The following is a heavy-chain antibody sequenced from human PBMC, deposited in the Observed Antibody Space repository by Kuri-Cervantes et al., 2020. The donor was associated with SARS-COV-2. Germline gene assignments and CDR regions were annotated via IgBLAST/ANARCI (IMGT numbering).Heavy chain of an antibody. CDR1: GLTFSSYG. D-gene: IGHD6-13*01. CDR2: IWYDGSNK. V-gene: IGHV3-33*01. CDR3: ARDYSSWYKGPFDY. Sequence: GGSLRLSCAASGLTFSSYGMHWVRQAPGKGLEWVAVIWYDGSNKYYADSVKGRFTISRDNSKNTLYLQMNSLRAEDTAVYYCARDYSSWYKGPFDYWGQGTLVTVSS. J-gene: IGHJ4*02.